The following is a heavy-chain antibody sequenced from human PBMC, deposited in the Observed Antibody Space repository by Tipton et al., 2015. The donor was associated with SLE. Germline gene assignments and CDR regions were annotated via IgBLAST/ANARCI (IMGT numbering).Heavy chain of an antibody. CDR1: GFTFSSYA. CDR2: ISYDGSNK. D-gene: IGHD3-3*01. CDR3: AKSISLTYDAFDI. Sequence: SLRLSCAASGFTFSSYAMHWVRQAPGKGLEWVAVISYDGSNKYYADSVKGRFTISRDNSKNTLYLQMNSLRADDTAVYFCAKSISLTYDAFDIWGQGTMVTVSS. J-gene: IGHJ3*02. V-gene: IGHV3-30-3*02.